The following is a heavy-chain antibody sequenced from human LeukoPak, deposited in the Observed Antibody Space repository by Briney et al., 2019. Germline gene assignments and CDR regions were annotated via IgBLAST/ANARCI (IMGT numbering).Heavy chain of an antibody. CDR1: GYTFTSYY. CDR2: MNPNSGNT. Sequence: GASVKVSCKASGYTFTSYYMHWVRQSPGQGLEWMGWMNPNSGNTGYAQKFQGRVTMTRNTSISTAYMELSSLRSEDTAVYYCARDYLVDTAMATLIAFDIWGQGTMVTVSS. D-gene: IGHD5-18*01. CDR3: ARDYLVDTAMATLIAFDI. J-gene: IGHJ3*02. V-gene: IGHV1-8*02.